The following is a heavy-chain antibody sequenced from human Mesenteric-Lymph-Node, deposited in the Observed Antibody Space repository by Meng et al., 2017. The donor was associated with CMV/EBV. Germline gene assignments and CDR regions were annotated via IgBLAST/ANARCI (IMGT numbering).Heavy chain of an antibody. V-gene: IGHV3-7*01. CDR3: ASNDFWSGYRHGMDV. J-gene: IGHJ6*02. Sequence: GESLKISCAASGFTFSNLWMTWVRQAPGKGLERVAHINQDGSEKYYVDSVKGRFTISRDNAKNSLYLQMNSLRAEDTAVYYCASNDFWSGYRHGMDVWGQGTTVTVSS. CDR2: INQDGSEK. CDR1: GFTFSNLW. D-gene: IGHD3-3*01.